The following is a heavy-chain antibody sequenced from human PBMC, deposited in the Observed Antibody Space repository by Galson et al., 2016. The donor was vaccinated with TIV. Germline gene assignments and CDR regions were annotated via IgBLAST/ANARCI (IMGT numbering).Heavy chain of an antibody. D-gene: IGHD1-7*01. J-gene: IGHJ5*02. Sequence: FTFSNVWMNWFRQAPGMGLEWVGRIKNKIDGGTTDYGAPVKGRFTISRDDSKSTVYLQMNSLNSEDTGVYYCATWDYHDNWFHPWGQGTLVTVSS. V-gene: IGHV3-15*01. CDR2: IKNKIDGGTT. CDR3: ATWDYHDNWFHP. CDR1: FTFSNVW.